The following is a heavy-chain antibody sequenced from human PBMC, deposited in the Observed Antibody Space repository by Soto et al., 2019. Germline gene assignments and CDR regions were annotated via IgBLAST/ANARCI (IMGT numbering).Heavy chain of an antibody. CDR3: ARYGSGTYDPTTFDY. D-gene: IGHD3-10*01. Sequence: QMQLQESGPGLVKPSQTLSLTCTVSGGSISSGGYYWSWIRQHPGKGLECIGYIYYSGSTYYNPSLNSLVTISVDTSENQFSLNLSAVTAADTAVYYCARYGSGTYDPTTFDYWGQGTLVTVAS. V-gene: IGHV4-31*01. J-gene: IGHJ4*02. CDR2: IYYSGST. CDR1: GGSISSGGYY.